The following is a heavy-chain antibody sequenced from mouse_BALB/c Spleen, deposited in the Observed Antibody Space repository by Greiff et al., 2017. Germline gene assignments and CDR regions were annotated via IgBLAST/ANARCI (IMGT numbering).Heavy chain of an antibody. V-gene: IGHV1-14*01. D-gene: IGHD1-2*01. Sequence: EVKLVESGPELVKPGASVKMSCKASGYTFTSYVMHWVKQKPGQGLEWIGDINPNYDSTSYNQKFKGKATLTVDKSSSTAYMELRSLTSEDTAVYYCARRGFTTATSWFAYWGQGTLVTVSA. CDR2: INPNYDST. CDR3: ARRGFTTATSWFAY. CDR1: GYTFTSYV. J-gene: IGHJ3*01.